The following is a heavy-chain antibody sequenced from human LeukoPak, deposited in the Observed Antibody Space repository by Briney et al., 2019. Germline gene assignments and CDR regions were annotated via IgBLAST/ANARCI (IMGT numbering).Heavy chain of an antibody. CDR3: ARGRRGSYYGY. CDR1: GYTFTSYG. J-gene: IGHJ4*02. D-gene: IGHD1-26*01. V-gene: IGHV1-18*01. Sequence: ASVKVSCKASGYTFTSYGISWVRQAPGQGLEWMGWINPYNGNTNYAQKLQGRVTMTTDTSTSTAYMELRTLRSEDTAVYYCARGRRGSYYGYWGQGTLVTVSS. CDR2: INPYNGNT.